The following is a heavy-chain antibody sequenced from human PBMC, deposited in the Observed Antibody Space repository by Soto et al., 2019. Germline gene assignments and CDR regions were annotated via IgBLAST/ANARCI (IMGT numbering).Heavy chain of an antibody. CDR2: IYHSGST. V-gene: IGHV4-4*02. J-gene: IGHJ6*02. CDR3: ASFVGAIPYYYYGMDV. D-gene: IGHD1-26*01. Sequence: PSETLSLTCAVSGGSISSSNWWSWVRQPPGKGLEWIGEIYHSGSTNYNPSLKSRVTISVDKSKNQFSLKLSSVTAADTAVYYCASFVGAIPYYYYGMDVWGQGTTVTFSS. CDR1: GGSISSSNW.